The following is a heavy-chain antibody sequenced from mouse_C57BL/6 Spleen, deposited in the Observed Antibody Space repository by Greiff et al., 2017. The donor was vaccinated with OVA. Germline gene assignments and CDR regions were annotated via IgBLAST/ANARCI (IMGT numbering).Heavy chain of an antibody. CDR2: ISYSGST. J-gene: IGHJ4*01. CDR1: GYSITSDY. Sequence: EVQLQQSGPVLAKPSQTLSLTCSVTGYSITSDYWNWIRKFPGNKLEYIGYISYSGSTYYHPSLNSRISITRDTSKNQYYLQLNSMTTEDTSTYYCARGNEGYAMDYWGQGTSVTVSS. V-gene: IGHV3-8*01. CDR3: ARGNEGYAMDY.